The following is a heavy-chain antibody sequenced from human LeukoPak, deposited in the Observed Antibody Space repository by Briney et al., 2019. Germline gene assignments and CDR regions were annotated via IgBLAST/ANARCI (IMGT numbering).Heavy chain of an antibody. CDR1: GFTFSSYG. D-gene: IGHD3-10*01. CDR3: AKVPGFMVRGEFDY. J-gene: IGHJ4*02. V-gene: IGHV3-23*01. Sequence: GGTLRLSCAASGFTFSSYGMSWVRQAPGKGLEWVSAISGSGGSTYYADSVKGRFTISRDNSKNTLYLQMNSLRAEDTAVYYCAKVPGFMVRGEFDYWGQGTLVTVSS. CDR2: ISGSGGST.